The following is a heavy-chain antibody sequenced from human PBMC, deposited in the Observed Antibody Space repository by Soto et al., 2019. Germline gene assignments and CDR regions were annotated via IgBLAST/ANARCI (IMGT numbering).Heavy chain of an antibody. CDR1: GLTFSDYG. J-gene: IGHJ4*02. V-gene: IGHV3-30*18. D-gene: IGHD6-6*01. Sequence: GGSLRLSCAVSGLTFSDYGMHWVRQAPGKGLEWVAVMSYDGSYKYYADSVKGRFTISRDLSGNTLFLQMNSLRLEDTAVYFCAKEMYPRTVLDSSSPWGDYWGQGTLVTVSS. CDR2: MSYDGSYK. CDR3: AKEMYPRTVLDSSSPWGDY.